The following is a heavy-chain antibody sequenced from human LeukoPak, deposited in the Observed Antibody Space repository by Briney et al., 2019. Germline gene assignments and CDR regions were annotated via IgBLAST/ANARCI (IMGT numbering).Heavy chain of an antibody. CDR1: GGSFSGYY. J-gene: IGHJ4*02. D-gene: IGHD6-19*01. V-gene: IGHV4-34*01. CDR3: ARSNTPGIAVAGTGFDY. CDR2: INHSGST. Sequence: SETLSLTCAVYGGSFSGYYWSWIRQPPGKGLEWIGEINHSGSTNYNPSLKSRVTISVDTSKNQFSLKLSSVTAADTAAYYCARSNTPGIAVAGTGFDYWGQGTLVTVSS.